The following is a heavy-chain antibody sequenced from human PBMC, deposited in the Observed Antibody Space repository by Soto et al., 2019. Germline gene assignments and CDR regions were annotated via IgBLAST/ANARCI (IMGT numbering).Heavy chain of an antibody. J-gene: IGHJ3*02. CDR2: INPNSGGT. CDR1: GYTFTGYY. D-gene: IGHD6-6*01. Sequence: QVQLVQSGAEVKKPGASVKVSCKASGYTFTGYYMHWVRQAPVQGLEWMGWINPNSGGTNYAQKFQGWVTMTRDTSISTAYMELSRLRSDDTAVYYCARVMRLEYSSSYGAFDIWGQGTMVTVSS. V-gene: IGHV1-2*04. CDR3: ARVMRLEYSSSYGAFDI.